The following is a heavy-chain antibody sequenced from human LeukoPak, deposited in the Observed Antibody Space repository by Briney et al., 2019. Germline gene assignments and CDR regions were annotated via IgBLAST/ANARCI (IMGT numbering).Heavy chain of an antibody. Sequence: PGGSLRLSCAASGFTFSSFTMTWVRQAPGKGLEWVSAIGGRGGSTYYADSLEGRFTIARDNSKDMVYLQMNSLKAEDTAVYYCAKAKYGGWYGGFNYWGQGTLVTVSS. J-gene: IGHJ4*02. V-gene: IGHV3-23*01. CDR2: IGGRGGST. D-gene: IGHD6-19*01. CDR1: GFTFSSFT. CDR3: AKAKYGGWYGGFNY.